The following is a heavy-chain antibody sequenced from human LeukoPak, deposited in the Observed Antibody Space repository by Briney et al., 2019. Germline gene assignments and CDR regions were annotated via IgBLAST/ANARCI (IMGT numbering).Heavy chain of an antibody. CDR3: AKGGSYAPLDI. Sequence: GGSLRLSCTASGFTFSDSAMTWDRQAPGKGLEWVSAISTSGGDAIYTDSVKDRFTISRDNPKNTLYLQMNSLRAEDTAIYYCAKGGSYAPLDIWGQGTLVTVSS. D-gene: IGHD1-26*01. V-gene: IGHV3-23*01. J-gene: IGHJ4*02. CDR2: ISTSGGDA. CDR1: GFTFSDSA.